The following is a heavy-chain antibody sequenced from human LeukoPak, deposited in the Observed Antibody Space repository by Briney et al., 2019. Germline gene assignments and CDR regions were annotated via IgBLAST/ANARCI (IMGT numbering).Heavy chain of an antibody. CDR2: TYYRSKWYN. D-gene: IGHD4-17*01. V-gene: IGHV6-1*01. CDR3: ARVGDYGDYHPFDY. Sequence: SQTLSLTCAISGDSVSSNSAAWNWIRQSPSRGLEWLGRTYYRSKWYNDYAVSVKSRITINPDTSKNQFSLQLNSVTPEDTAAYYCARVGDYGDYHPFDYWGQGTLVTVSS. CDR1: GDSVSSNSAA. J-gene: IGHJ4*02.